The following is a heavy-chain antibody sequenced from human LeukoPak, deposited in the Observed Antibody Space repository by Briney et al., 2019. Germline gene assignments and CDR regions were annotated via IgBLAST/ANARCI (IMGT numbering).Heavy chain of an antibody. D-gene: IGHD6-13*01. CDR1: GFTFSSYA. Sequence: PGGFLRLSCAASGFTFSSYAMHWVRQTPGKGLEWVTLISYDGYDKSYADSVRGRFTISRDNSKNTLYLQMDSLRSDDTAVYYCARDFFPIVDSSWYEIGYWGQGTLVTVSS. J-gene: IGHJ4*02. V-gene: IGHV3-30-3*01. CDR3: ARDFFPIVDSSWYEIGY. CDR2: ISYDGYDK.